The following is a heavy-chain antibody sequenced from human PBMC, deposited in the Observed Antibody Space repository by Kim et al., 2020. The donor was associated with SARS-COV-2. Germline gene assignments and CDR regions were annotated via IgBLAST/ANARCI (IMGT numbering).Heavy chain of an antibody. V-gene: IGHV4-59*01. CDR2: IYYSGST. D-gene: IGHD4-17*01. Sequence: SETLSLTCTVSGGSISSYYWSWIRQPPGKGLEWIGYIYYSGSTNYNPSLKSRVTISVDTSKNQFSLKLSSVTAADTAVYYCARCNLNPTLNGDYWYFDLWGRGTLVTVSS. CDR1: GGSISSYY. J-gene: IGHJ2*01. CDR3: ARCNLNPTLNGDYWYFDL.